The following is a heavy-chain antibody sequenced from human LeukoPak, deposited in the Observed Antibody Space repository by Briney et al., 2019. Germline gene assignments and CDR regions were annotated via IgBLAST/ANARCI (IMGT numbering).Heavy chain of an antibody. CDR3: ARVGHRDEDYFDY. CDR1: GYTFTSYY. Sequence: ASMKVSCKASGYTFTSYYMHWVRQAPGQGLEWMGIINPSGGSTSYAQKFQGRVSMTTDTSTSTVYMELRSLRSDDTAVYYCARVGHRDEDYFDYWGQGTLVTVSS. D-gene: IGHD5-24*01. CDR2: INPSGGST. J-gene: IGHJ4*02. V-gene: IGHV1-46*01.